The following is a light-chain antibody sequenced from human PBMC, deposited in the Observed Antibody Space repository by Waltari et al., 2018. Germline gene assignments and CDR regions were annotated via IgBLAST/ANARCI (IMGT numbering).Light chain of an antibody. CDR3: QVWDSSRHHWV. CDR1: NTGHKN. J-gene: IGLJ3*02. V-gene: IGLV3-21*02. CDR2: VGT. Sequence: SYVLTHAPSVSVVTGQTASVPCGGDNTGHKNVNWYRQQPVQDPFRVCPVGTARPSGIPALLCGSNVRNTAPLTISRVEAGDEADYYWQVWDSSRHHWVFGGGTTLTVL.